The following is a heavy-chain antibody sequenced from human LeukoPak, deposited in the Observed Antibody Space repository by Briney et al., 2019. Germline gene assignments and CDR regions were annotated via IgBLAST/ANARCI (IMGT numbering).Heavy chain of an antibody. V-gene: IGHV3-48*02. Sequence: GGSLRLSCAASGFTFSTYTMNWVRQAPGKGLEGVSTVSDSSDVHYSDSVKGPFTISRDNARNSLYLQMNSLGDEDTAVYYCARDGLHTAHFDYWGQGTLVTVSS. CDR3: ARDGLHTAHFDY. D-gene: IGHD5-18*01. CDR2: VSDSSDV. CDR1: GFTFSTYT. J-gene: IGHJ4*02.